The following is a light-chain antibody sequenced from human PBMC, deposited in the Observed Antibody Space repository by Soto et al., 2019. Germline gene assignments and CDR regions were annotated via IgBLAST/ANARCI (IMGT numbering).Light chain of an antibody. CDR1: SSNFGAGYD. V-gene: IGLV1-40*01. Sequence: QSVLTQPPSVSGAPGQRVSISCTGSSSNFGAGYDVHWYQQLPGTAPKLLIYGNNNRPSGVPDRFSGSKSGTSASLAITGLQAADEADYYCQSYDSNLRAVVFGGGTQLTVL. CDR2: GNN. CDR3: QSYDSNLRAVV. J-gene: IGLJ2*01.